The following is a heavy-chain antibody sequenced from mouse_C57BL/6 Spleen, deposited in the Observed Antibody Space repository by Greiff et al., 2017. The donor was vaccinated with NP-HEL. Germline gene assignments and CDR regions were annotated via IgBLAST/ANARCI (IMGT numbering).Heavy chain of an antibody. CDR3: AGTDMGDYEAWFAY. V-gene: IGHV1-55*01. D-gene: IGHD2-4*01. Sequence: VQLQQPGAELVKPGASVKMSCKASGYTFTSYWITGVKQRPGQGLEWIGDIYPVSGSTNYNENFKSKATLTVDTSSSTAYMQLSSLTSEDSAVYYCAGTDMGDYEAWFAYWGQGTLVTVSA. J-gene: IGHJ3*01. CDR1: GYTFTSYW. CDR2: IYPVSGST.